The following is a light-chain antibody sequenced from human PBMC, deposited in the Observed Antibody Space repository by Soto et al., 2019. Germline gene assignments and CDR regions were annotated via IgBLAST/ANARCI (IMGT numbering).Light chain of an antibody. CDR1: QSISSY. Sequence: DIQITQSPSSLSADLPHRVNITFRSIQSISSYLNWYQQKPGKAPKLLIYAASSLQSGVPSRFSGSGSGTDFTLTISSLQTEDFATYYCQQSYSTPVTFGQGTKVDIK. CDR3: QQSYSTPVT. J-gene: IGKJ1*01. V-gene: IGKV1-39*01. CDR2: AAS.